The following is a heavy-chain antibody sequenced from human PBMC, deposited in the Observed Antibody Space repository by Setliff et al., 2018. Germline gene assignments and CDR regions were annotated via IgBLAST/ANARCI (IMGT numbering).Heavy chain of an antibody. CDR1: GFIFDDYA. Sequence: PGESLKISCAASGFIFDDYAMHWVRQAPGKGLEWVSGIRAGSDNIAYADSVKGRFTISRDNAKNSLYLQLDSLRPDDTAFYYCARGHCTTISCFLDHWGQGIRVTVSA. CDR3: ARGHCTTISCFLDH. V-gene: IGHV3-9*01. CDR2: IRAGSDNI. J-gene: IGHJ4*02. D-gene: IGHD2-8*01.